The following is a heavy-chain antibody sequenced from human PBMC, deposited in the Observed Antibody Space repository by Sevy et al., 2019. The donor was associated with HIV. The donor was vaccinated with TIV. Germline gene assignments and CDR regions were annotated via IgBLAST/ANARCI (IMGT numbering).Heavy chain of an antibody. CDR2: IYPGDSDI. V-gene: IGHV5-51*01. Sequence: GESLKISCKGSGYTFSNYWIGWVRQMPGKGLEWMGVIYPGDSDIRYSPSFQGQVNISADKSSSTAYLQWSSLKTSDTAIYYCARYPIVVVPAAEYYFDYWGQGTLVTVSS. CDR1: GYTFSNYW. CDR3: ARYPIVVVPAAEYYFDY. J-gene: IGHJ4*02. D-gene: IGHD2-2*01.